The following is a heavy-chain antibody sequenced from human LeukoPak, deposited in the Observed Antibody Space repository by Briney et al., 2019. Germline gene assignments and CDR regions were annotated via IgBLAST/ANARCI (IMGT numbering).Heavy chain of an antibody. CDR1: GFTFSNAW. J-gene: IGHJ4*02. CDR3: TTDSSGYDESPLGY. Sequence: GGSLRLSCAASGFTFSNAWMSWVRQAPGKGLEWVGRIKSKTDGGTTDYAAPVKGRFTISRDDSKNTLYLQMNSLKTEDTAMYYCTTDSSGYDESPLGYWGQGTLVTVSS. D-gene: IGHD5-12*01. V-gene: IGHV3-15*01. CDR2: IKSKTDGGTT.